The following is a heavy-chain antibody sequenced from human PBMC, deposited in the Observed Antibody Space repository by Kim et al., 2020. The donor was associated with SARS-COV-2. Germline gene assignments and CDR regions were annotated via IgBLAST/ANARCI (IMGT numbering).Heavy chain of an antibody. CDR2: ISYDGSRK. CDR3: ARDRGGLGCSGDSCYYFDY. V-gene: IGHV3-33*05. Sequence: GGSLRLSCAASGFTFGSYGMHWVRQAPGKGLEWVAVISYDGSRKYYADSVKGRFTISRDNYKNTVYLQMNSLRAEDTAVYYCARDRGGLGCSGDSCYYFDYWGQGTLVTVSS. CDR1: GFTFGSYG. D-gene: IGHD2-15*01. J-gene: IGHJ4*02.